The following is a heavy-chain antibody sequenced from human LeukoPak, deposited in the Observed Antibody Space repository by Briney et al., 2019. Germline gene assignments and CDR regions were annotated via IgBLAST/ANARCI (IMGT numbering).Heavy chain of an antibody. CDR2: VNGAGLTT. CDR1: GFTFSSYA. J-gene: IGHJ4*02. V-gene: IGHV3-23*01. CDR3: AKELMGFDY. D-gene: IGHD2-8*01. Sequence: GECLRLSCAASGFTFSSYAMSWVRQAPGKGLEWVSAVNGAGLTTYYADSVKGRFIVSRDNAKNTVYLQMNSLRGEDAAVYYCAKELMGFDYWGQGTLVTVSS.